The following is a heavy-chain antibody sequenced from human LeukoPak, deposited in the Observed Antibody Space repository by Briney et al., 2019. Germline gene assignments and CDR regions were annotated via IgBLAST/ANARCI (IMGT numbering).Heavy chain of an antibody. V-gene: IGHV4-39*01. Sequence: PSETLSLTCTVSGGSISSSSCYWGWIRQPPGKGLEWIGSIYYSGSTYYNPSLKSRVTISVDTSKNQFSLKLSSVTAADTAVYYCARGLEWLLTIDYWGQGTLVTVSS. CDR3: ARGLEWLLTIDY. CDR2: IYYSGST. CDR1: GGSISSSSCY. J-gene: IGHJ4*02. D-gene: IGHD3-3*01.